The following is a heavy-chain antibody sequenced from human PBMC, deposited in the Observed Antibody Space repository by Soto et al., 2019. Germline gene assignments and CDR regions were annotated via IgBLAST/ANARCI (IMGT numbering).Heavy chain of an antibody. D-gene: IGHD3-3*01. Sequence: SGPTLVKPTQTLTLTCTFSGFSLSTSGVGVGWIRQPPGKALEWLALIYWDDDKRYSPSLKSRLTITKDTSKNQVVLTMTNMDPVDTATYYCAHSSWYYDFWSGPGGYYYYYYMDVWGKGTTVTVSS. CDR3: AHSSWYYDFWSGPGGYYYYYYMDV. V-gene: IGHV2-5*02. CDR2: IYWDDDK. J-gene: IGHJ6*03. CDR1: GFSLSTSGVG.